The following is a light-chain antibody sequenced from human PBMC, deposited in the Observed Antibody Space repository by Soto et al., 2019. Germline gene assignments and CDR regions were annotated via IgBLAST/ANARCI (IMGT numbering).Light chain of an antibody. J-gene: IGKJ5*01. V-gene: IGKV3-20*01. CDR3: QHFGNSPIT. CDR2: AAS. Sequence: EIVLTQSPGTLSLSPGERATLSCRASQSLSSNYLTWYQQKPGQAPRLLIYAASSRATGIPDRFSGSGSGTDFTLTISRLEPEDFAVYYCQHFGNSPITFGQGTRLEIK. CDR1: QSLSSNY.